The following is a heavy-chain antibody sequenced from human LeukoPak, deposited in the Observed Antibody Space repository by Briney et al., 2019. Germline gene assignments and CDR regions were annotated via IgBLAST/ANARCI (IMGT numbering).Heavy chain of an antibody. CDR2: ISYDGSNK. D-gene: IGHD6-13*01. CDR3: AKAAAGTSPTDY. Sequence: GGSLRLSCAASGFTFSSYSMNWVRQAPGKGLEWVAVISYDGSNKYYADSVKGRFTISRDNSKNTLYLQMNSLRAEDTAVYYCAKAAAGTSPTDYWGQGTLVTVSS. CDR1: GFTFSSYS. J-gene: IGHJ4*02. V-gene: IGHV3-30*18.